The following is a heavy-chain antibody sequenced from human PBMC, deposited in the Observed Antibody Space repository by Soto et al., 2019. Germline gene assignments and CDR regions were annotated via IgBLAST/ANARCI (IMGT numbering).Heavy chain of an antibody. D-gene: IGHD1-26*01. CDR2: IKSKINGGTA. Sequence: GESLKISCAASGFIFSNAWINWVRQVPGKGLEWVGRIKSKINGGTADYAAPVQGRFAVSRDDSKNMVFLQMNSLKTEDTGIYNCTTDSYSSITVVRSDYWGQGTVVTVSS. CDR3: TTDSYSSITVVRSDY. CDR1: GFIFSNAW. V-gene: IGHV3-15*07. J-gene: IGHJ4*02.